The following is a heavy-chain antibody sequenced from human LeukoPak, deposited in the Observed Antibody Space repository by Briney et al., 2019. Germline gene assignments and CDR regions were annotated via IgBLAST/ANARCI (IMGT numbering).Heavy chain of an antibody. CDR3: ARGFRGANFDY. CDR1: GGSISSYY. J-gene: IGHJ4*02. V-gene: IGHV4-59*08. D-gene: IGHD3-3*01. CDR2: IYYSGST. Sequence: SETLSLTCTVSGGSISSYYWSWIRQPPGKGLEWIGYIYYSGSTNYNPSLKSRVTISVDTSKNQFSLKLGSVTAADTAVYYCARGFRGANFDYWGQGTLVTVSS.